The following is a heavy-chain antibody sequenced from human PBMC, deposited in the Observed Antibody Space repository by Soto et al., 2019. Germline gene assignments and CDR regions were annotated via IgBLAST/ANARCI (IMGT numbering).Heavy chain of an antibody. Sequence: QVQLVQSGAEVKKPGFSVKVSCKASGGTFSSYAISWVRQAPGQGLERMGGVIPIFGTTNYAQNFQGKVTITTDEATSTAYRVLSSLRSDDTGVYSGARRECSHANGADDYGIGVWGQGTTVTFSS. J-gene: IGHJ6*01. CDR1: GGTFSSYA. CDR3: ARRECSHANGADDYGIGV. V-gene: IGHV1-69*01. D-gene: IGHD7-27*01. CDR2: VIPIFGTT.